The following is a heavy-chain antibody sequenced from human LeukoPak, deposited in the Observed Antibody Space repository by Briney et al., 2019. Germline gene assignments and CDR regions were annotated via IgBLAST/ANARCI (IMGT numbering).Heavy chain of an antibody. J-gene: IGHJ4*02. V-gene: IGHV3-23*01. CDR1: GFTLSSYA. Sequence: PGGSLRLSCAASGFTLSSYAMSWVRQGPGKGLEWVSAISVSGNTYHADSVKGRFTISRDSSKNTLYLQMNSLRAGDAAVYYCAKDHSSGWPYCFPYWGQGTLVTVSS. CDR3: AKDHSSGWPYCFPY. D-gene: IGHD6-19*01. CDR2: ISVSGNT.